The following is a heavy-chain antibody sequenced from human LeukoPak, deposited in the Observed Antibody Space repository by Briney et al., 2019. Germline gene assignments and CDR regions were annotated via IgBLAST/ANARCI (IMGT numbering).Heavy chain of an antibody. D-gene: IGHD3-10*01. CDR2: INHSGST. CDR1: GGSFSGYY. Sequence: SETLSLTCAVYGGSFSGYYWSWIRQPPGKGLEWIGEINHSGSTNYNPSLKSRVQISVDTSKNQYSLKLSSVTAADTAVYYCARGETYYYGSGSSQPFDYWGQGTLVTVSS. J-gene: IGHJ4*02. CDR3: ARGETYYYGSGSSQPFDY. V-gene: IGHV4-34*01.